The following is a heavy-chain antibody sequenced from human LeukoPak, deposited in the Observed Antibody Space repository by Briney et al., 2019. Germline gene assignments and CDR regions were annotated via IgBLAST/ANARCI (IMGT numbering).Heavy chain of an antibody. V-gene: IGHV3-66*01. CDR2: IYSGGST. Sequence: GGSLRLSCVASGFTFSSYTMNWVRQTPGKGLEWVSVIYSGGSTYYADSVKGRFTISRDNSKNTLYLQMNSLRAEDTAVYYCAKDGDTAMVTLSYWGQGTLVTVSS. CDR1: GFTFSSYT. CDR3: AKDGDTAMVTLSY. D-gene: IGHD5-18*01. J-gene: IGHJ4*02.